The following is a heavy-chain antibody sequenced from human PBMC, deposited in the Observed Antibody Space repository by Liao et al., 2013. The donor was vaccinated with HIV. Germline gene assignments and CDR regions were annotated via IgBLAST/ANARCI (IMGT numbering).Heavy chain of an antibody. Sequence: QVELMQWGAGLLKASETLSLTCGVYGGSLSGYYWSWMRQSPGKGLEWIGEINHSGSINYNPSLKSRVTISIDTSKSRFSLTLTSVTAADTAVFYCARGPKRGRDLLYAFDIWAQGTMVIVSS. CDR1: GGSLSGYY. J-gene: IGHJ3*02. CDR2: INHSGSI. V-gene: IGHV4-34*01. CDR3: ARGPKRGRDLLYAFDI. D-gene: IGHD1-26*01.